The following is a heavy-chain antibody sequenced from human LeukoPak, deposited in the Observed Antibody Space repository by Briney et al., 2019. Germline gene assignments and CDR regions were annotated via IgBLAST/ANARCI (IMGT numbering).Heavy chain of an antibody. V-gene: IGHV3-23*01. Sequence: GGSLRLSCAASGFTFSSYAMSWVRQAPGKGLEWVSAISGSGGSTYYADSVKGRFTISRDNSKNTLCLQMNSLRAEDTAVYYCAKDQARPESGYYDFWSGYYNHYYYGMDVWGQGTTVTVSS. J-gene: IGHJ6*02. CDR3: AKDQARPESGYYDFWSGYYNHYYYGMDV. D-gene: IGHD3-3*01. CDR2: ISGSGGST. CDR1: GFTFSSYA.